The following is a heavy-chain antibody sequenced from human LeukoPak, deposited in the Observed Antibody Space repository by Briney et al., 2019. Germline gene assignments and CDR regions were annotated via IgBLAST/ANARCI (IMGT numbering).Heavy chain of an antibody. Sequence: ASVKVSCKASGYTFTSYAMNWVRQAPGQGLEWMGWINTNTGNPTYAQGFTGRFVFSLDTSVSTAYLQISSLKADDTAVYYCARDTMGPNFYYYYYMDVWGKGTTVTVSS. CDR3: ARDTMGPNFYYYYYMDV. V-gene: IGHV7-4-1*02. D-gene: IGHD3-3*01. CDR1: GYTFTSYA. CDR2: INTNTGNP. J-gene: IGHJ6*03.